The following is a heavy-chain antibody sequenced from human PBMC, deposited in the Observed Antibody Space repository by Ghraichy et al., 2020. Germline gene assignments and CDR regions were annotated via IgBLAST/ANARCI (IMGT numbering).Heavy chain of an antibody. CDR3: TTGSAWYYN. CDR2: IKPKPDGETT. Sequence: GESLNISCAASGFTSSNAYMSWVRQAPGKGLEWVGRIKPKPDGETTDYAAHVKGRCTISRDDSKNMMYLQMNSLKTEDTGVYYCTTGSAWYYNWGQGTLVTVSS. V-gene: IGHV3-15*01. D-gene: IGHD6-19*01. J-gene: IGHJ4*02. CDR1: GFTSSNAY.